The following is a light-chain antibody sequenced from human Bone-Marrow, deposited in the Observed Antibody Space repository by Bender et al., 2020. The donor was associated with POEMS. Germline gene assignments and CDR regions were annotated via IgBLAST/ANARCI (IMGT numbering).Light chain of an antibody. J-gene: IGLJ3*02. CDR1: SRDVGSYNL. CDR2: DDS. V-gene: IGLV2-23*01. Sequence: QSALTQPASVSGSPGQSITISCTGTSRDVGSYNLVSWYQQHPGKAPKLIIHDDSKRPSGVSNRFAGSKSGNAASLTISGLEAEDEANYYCCSYAGSPWVFGGGTKLTVL. CDR3: CSYAGSPWV.